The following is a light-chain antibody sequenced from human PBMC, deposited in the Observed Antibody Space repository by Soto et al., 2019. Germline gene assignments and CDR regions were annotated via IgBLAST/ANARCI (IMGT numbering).Light chain of an antibody. CDR1: QSVSSN. CDR3: QQYNNWWT. V-gene: IGKV3-15*01. CDR2: GAS. Sequence: EIVMTQSPATLSASPGERATLSCRASQSVSSNLAWYQQKPGQAPRLLIYGASTRATGIAARFSGSGSGTEFTLTISSLQSEDFAVYYCQQYNNWWTFGQGTKVEIK. J-gene: IGKJ1*01.